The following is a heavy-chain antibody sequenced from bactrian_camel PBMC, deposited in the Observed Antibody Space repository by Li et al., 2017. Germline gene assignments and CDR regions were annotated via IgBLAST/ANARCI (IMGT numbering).Heavy chain of an antibody. CDR3: SVAEANGCSRGSWWRWGY. CDR2: IYSLDGST. Sequence: VQLVESGGGSVQAGGSLRLSCVASGYDVSNFCMGRFRQAPGKEREGVAAIYSLDGSTYYVDSVKGRFTISQDDSKHTVYLQMNSLKPEDTAMYYCSVAEANGCSRGSWWRWGYRGQGTQVTVS. D-gene: IGHD7*01. V-gene: IGHV3S40*01. CDR1: GYDVSNFC. J-gene: IGHJ4*01.